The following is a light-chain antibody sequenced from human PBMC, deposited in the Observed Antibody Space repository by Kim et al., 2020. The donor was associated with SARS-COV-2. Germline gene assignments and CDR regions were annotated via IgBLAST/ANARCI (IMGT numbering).Light chain of an antibody. CDR1: SLRSYY. V-gene: IGLV3-19*01. CDR2: GKD. Sequence: VALGQTARITCQGDSLRSYYATWYQQKPGQAPKVVIYGKDNRPSGVPDRFSGSRSGNTAYLTITGTQAGDEADYYCNSRDSNDYVVFGGGTQLTVL. J-gene: IGLJ2*01. CDR3: NSRDSNDYVV.